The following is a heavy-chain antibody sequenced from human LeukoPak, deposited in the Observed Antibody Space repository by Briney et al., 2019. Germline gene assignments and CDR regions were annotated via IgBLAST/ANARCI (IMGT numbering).Heavy chain of an antibody. J-gene: IGHJ4*02. CDR3: VREYHGGYFDF. CDR2: VYPSAGTS. D-gene: IGHD3-16*01. V-gene: IGHV1-46*03. Sequence: ASVKVSGKASGYIFTSYYMHWVRQAPGQGLEWLGVVYPSAGTSDPAQRFRARITLSDDTSTSTAYMELRSLKSEDTAIYFCVREYHGGYFDFWGQGTLVTVSS. CDR1: GYIFTSYY.